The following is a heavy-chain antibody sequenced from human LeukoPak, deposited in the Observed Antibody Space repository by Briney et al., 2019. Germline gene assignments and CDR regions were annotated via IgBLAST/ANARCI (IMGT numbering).Heavy chain of an antibody. CDR2: MNPDSGNT. D-gene: IGHD1-26*01. Sequence: ASVKVSCKASAYSFSTYDINWVRQAPGQGLEWMGWMNPDSGNTGYAQKFQGRVTLTRNTSISTAYMELSSLKSDDTAVYYCARRLGLRWELQAYIWGQGTMVTVSS. CDR3: ARRLGLRWELQAYI. J-gene: IGHJ3*02. CDR1: AYSFSTYD. V-gene: IGHV1-8*03.